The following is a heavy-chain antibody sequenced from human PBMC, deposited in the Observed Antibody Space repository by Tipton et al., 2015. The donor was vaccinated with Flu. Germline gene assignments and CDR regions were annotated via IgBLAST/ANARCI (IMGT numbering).Heavy chain of an antibody. CDR3: ARRLNGDVDY. CDR1: GGSISSGSYY. CDR2: IYTSGST. J-gene: IGHJ4*02. V-gene: IGHV4-61*02. Sequence: TLSLTCTVSGGSISSGSYYWSWIRQPAGKGLEWIGRIYTSGSTNYNPSLKSRVTISVDTSKNQFSLKLSSVTAADTAVYYCARRLNGDVDYWGQGTLVTVS. D-gene: IGHD4-17*01.